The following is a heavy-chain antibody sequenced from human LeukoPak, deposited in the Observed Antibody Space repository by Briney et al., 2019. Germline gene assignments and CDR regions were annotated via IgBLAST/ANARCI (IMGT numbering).Heavy chain of an antibody. Sequence: GWSLTLTCTSSGCTHGDYPMNWLRQAPGKGGEGVGFINRKAYGGTTEYAASVKCRFTISRDDSKSIAYLQMNSLKTEDTAVYYCTRGGDSGYDFRYYFDYWGQGTLVTVSS. CDR2: INRKAYGGTT. V-gene: IGHV3-49*03. CDR3: TRGGDSGYDFRYYFDY. J-gene: IGHJ4*02. D-gene: IGHD5-12*01. CDR1: GCTHGDYP.